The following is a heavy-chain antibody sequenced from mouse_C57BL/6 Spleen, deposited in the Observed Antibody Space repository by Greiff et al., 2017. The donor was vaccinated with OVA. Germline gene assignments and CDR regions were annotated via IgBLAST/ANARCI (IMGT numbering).Heavy chain of an antibody. J-gene: IGHJ1*03. D-gene: IGHD2-4*01. Sequence: EVQLQQSGPELVTPGASVTISCKASGYSFTDYNMHWVKQSNGKSLEWIGVINPNYGTTSYNPKFKGKATLTVDQSSSTAYMQLNSLTSEDSAVYYCARSAYDFGYFDVWGTGTTVTVSS. CDR3: ARSAYDFGYFDV. CDR2: INPNYGTT. CDR1: GYSFTDYN. V-gene: IGHV1-39*01.